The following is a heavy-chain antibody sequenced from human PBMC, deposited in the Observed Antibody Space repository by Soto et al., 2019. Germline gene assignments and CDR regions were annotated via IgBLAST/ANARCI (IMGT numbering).Heavy chain of an antibody. V-gene: IGHV4-39*07. D-gene: IGHD6-19*01. CDR1: GGSINSGSYY. CDR3: ARGDEKVAGGAFDI. J-gene: IGHJ3*02. Sequence: LSLTCTVSGGSINSGSYYWGWVRQPPGKGLEWVGNIYSSGTTVHNPSLKSPVIISVDTSKNQFSLKLSSVTAADTAVYYCARGDEKVAGGAFDIWGQGTMVTVSS. CDR2: IYSSGTT.